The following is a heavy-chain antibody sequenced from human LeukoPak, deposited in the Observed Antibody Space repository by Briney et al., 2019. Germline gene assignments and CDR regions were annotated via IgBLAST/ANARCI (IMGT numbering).Heavy chain of an antibody. J-gene: IGHJ4*02. CDR3: AKAGGDCSSTSCSYYGDSAAYFDY. D-gene: IGHD2-2*01. V-gene: IGHV3-9*03. CDR1: GFTFDDYA. Sequence: GGSLRLSCAASGFTFDDYAMQWVRQAPGKGLEWVSGISWNSGSIGYVDSVKGRFTISRDNAKNSLYLQMNSLRAEDMALYHCAKAGGDCSSTSCSYYGDSAAYFDYWGQGTLVTVSS. CDR2: ISWNSGSI.